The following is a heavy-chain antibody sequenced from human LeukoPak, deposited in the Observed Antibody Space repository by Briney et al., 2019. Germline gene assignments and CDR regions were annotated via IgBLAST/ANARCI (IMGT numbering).Heavy chain of an antibody. J-gene: IGHJ4*02. CDR1: GFTFNYFS. Sequence: SGGSLRLSCAASGFTFNYFSVNWVRQAPGKGLEWVSYISSSSNTIYYADSVKGRFTISRDNSKNTLYLQMNSLRAEDTAVYYCTKVRANIDYWGQGTLVTVSS. CDR2: ISSSSNTI. CDR3: TKVRANIDY. V-gene: IGHV3-48*01.